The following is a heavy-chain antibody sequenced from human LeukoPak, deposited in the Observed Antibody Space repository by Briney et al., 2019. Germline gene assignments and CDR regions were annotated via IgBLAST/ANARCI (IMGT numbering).Heavy chain of an antibody. D-gene: IGHD2-2*01. J-gene: IGHJ4*02. CDR1: GFTFSSYG. Sequence: PGGSLRPSCAASGFTFSSYGMHWVRQAPGKGLEWVAVIWYDGSNKYYADSVKGRFTISRDNSKNTLYLQMNSLRAEDTAVYYCAREGGRYCSSTSCYPMAFDYWGQGTLVTVSS. CDR2: IWYDGSNK. V-gene: IGHV3-33*01. CDR3: AREGGRYCSSTSCYPMAFDY.